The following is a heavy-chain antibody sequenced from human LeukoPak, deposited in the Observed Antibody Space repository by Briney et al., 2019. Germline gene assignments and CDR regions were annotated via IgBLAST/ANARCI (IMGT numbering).Heavy chain of an antibody. J-gene: IGHJ5*02. D-gene: IGHD6-13*01. CDR1: GFTFRSYA. CDR2: ISSDGSYK. Sequence: GGSLRLSCAASGFTFRSYAIHWVRQAPGQGLEWVTIISSDGSYKNYADSVKGRFTISRDNSKNTLYLQMNSLRPEDTAVYYCARDESFSSSWYNWFDPWGQGTLVTVSS. CDR3: ARDESFSSSWYNWFDP. V-gene: IGHV3-30*04.